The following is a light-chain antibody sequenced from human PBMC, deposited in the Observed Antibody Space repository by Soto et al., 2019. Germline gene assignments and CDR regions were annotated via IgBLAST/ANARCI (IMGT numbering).Light chain of an antibody. CDR1: QSVSSSY. Sequence: EIVLTQSPGTLSLYPGERATLSCRASQSVSSSYLAWYQQKPGQAPRLLIYGASNRATGIPDRFSGSGSGTDFTLTISRVEPEDFAVYYCQQYGTSPRTFGQGTKVEIK. V-gene: IGKV3-20*01. J-gene: IGKJ1*01. CDR3: QQYGTSPRT. CDR2: GAS.